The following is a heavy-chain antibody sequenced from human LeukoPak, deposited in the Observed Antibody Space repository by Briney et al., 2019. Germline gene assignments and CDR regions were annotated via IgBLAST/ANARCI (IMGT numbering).Heavy chain of an antibody. CDR1: GYTFTGYY. Sequence: ASVKVSCKASGYTFTGYYMHWVRQAPGQGLEWMGWINPNSGGTNFAQKFQGRVSMTRDTSISTAYMELSSLRSEDTAVYYCARTGNSYGSGSYYDNWFDPWGQGTLVTVSS. J-gene: IGHJ5*02. D-gene: IGHD3-10*01. V-gene: IGHV1-2*02. CDR3: ARTGNSYGSGSYYDNWFDP. CDR2: INPNSGGT.